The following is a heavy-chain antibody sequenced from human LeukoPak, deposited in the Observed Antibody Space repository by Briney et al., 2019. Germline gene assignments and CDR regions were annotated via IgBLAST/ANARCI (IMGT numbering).Heavy chain of an antibody. J-gene: IGHJ4*02. V-gene: IGHV3-64*01. D-gene: IGHD3-10*01. CDR2: ISSDGGST. Sequence: GGSLRLSCAASGFTFSSYAMHWVRQAPGKGLEYVSAISSDGGSTYYANSVKGRFTISRDNSKNTLYLQMGSLRAEDMAVYYCARVTGPRGGRPGLWGQGTLVTVSS. CDR1: GFTFSSYA. CDR3: ARVTGPRGGRPGL.